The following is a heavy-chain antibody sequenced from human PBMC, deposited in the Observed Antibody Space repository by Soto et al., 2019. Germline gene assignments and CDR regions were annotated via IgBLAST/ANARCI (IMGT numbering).Heavy chain of an antibody. CDR3: ASTFGIAAPGFDP. CDR1: GGSFSGYY. V-gene: IGHV4-34*01. D-gene: IGHD6-13*01. CDR2: INHSGST. Sequence: NPSETLSLTCAVYGGSFSGYYWSWIRQPPGKGLEWIGEINHSGSTNYNPSLKSRVTISVDTSKNHFSLKLSSVTAADTAVYYCASTFGIAAPGFDPWGQGTLVTVSS. J-gene: IGHJ5*02.